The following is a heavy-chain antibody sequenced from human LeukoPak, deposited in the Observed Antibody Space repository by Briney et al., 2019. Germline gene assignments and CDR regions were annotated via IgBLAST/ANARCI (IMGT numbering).Heavy chain of an antibody. J-gene: IGHJ3*02. V-gene: IGHV3-30*04. Sequence: GGSLRLSCAASGFTFSSYAMHWVRQAPGKGLEWVAVISVDGVNKYYADSVKGRFTISRDNSKNTLFLQMNSLRAEDTAVYYCARVSDDTPFDIWGQGTMLTVSS. CDR1: GFTFSSYA. CDR3: ARVSDDTPFDI. CDR2: ISVDGVNK.